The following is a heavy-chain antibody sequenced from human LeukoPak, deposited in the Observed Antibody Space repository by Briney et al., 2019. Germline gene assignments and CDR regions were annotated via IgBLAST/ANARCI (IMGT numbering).Heavy chain of an antibody. V-gene: IGHV3-23*01. Sequence: GGSLRLSCAASRFTFSSYAMSWVRQAPGKGLEWVSAISGSGGSTYYADSVKGRFTISRDNSKNTLYLQMNSLRAEDTAVYYCAKLNPGYSSSWYGYWGQGTLVTVSS. D-gene: IGHD6-13*01. CDR1: RFTFSSYA. CDR2: ISGSGGST. J-gene: IGHJ4*02. CDR3: AKLNPGYSSSWYGY.